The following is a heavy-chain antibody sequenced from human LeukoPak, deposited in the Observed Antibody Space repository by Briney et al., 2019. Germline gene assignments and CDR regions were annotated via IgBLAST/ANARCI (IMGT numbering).Heavy chain of an antibody. D-gene: IGHD2-2*01. V-gene: IGHV3-23*01. J-gene: IGHJ4*02. CDR3: VKGGLGCSSTSCFDY. CDR2: ISGSGGST. CDR1: GFTFSSYV. Sequence: GGSLRLSCAASGFTFSSYVMSWVRQAPGKGLEWVSAISGSGGSTYYADSVKGRFTISRDNSKNTLYLQMNSLRAEDTAVYYCVKGGLGCSSTSCFDYWGQGTLVTVSS.